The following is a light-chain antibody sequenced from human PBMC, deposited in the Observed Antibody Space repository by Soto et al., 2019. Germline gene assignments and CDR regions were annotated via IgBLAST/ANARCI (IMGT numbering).Light chain of an antibody. CDR2: AAS. CDR1: QSVSSSY. CDR3: QQYNNWY. V-gene: IGKV3-15*01. Sequence: EIVLTQSPGTLSLSPGERATLSCRASQSVSSSYLAWYQQKPGQAPRLLIYAASTRATGIPARFSGSGSGTEFTLTISSLQSEDFAVYYCQQYNNWYFGQGTRLEIK. J-gene: IGKJ5*01.